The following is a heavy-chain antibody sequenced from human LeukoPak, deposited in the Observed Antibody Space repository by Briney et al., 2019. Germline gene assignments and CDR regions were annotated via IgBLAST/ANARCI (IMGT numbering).Heavy chain of an antibody. D-gene: IGHD3-22*01. V-gene: IGHV1-2*06. CDR1: GYTFTGYY. CDR2: INPNSGGT. CDR3: ARVSYYDSSGYYSAEYFQH. J-gene: IGHJ1*01. Sequence: GASVKVSCKASGYTFTGYYMHWVRQAPGQGLEWMGRINPNSGGTNYAQKFQGRVTMTRDTSISTAYMELSRLRSDDTAVYYCARVSYYDSSGYYSAEYFQHWGQGTLVTVSS.